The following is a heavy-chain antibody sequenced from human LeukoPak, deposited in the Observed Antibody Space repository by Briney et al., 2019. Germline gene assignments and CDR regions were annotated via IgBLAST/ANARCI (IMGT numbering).Heavy chain of an antibody. Sequence: GGSLRLSCAASGFTVSNNHMSWVRQAPGKGLEWVSVIYSGVGTYYADSVKGRFTISRDSSKNTVYLQMNSLRAEDTAVYYCARDRVGTTDCWGQGTLVTVSS. CDR2: IYSGVGT. J-gene: IGHJ4*02. CDR1: GFTVSNNH. D-gene: IGHD1-26*01. CDR3: ARDRVGTTDC. V-gene: IGHV3-66*01.